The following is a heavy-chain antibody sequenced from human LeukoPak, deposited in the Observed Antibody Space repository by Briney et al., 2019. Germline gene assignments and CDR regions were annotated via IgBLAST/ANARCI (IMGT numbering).Heavy chain of an antibody. CDR3: ARGVPKRPRYFDY. Sequence: PSETLSLTCTVSGGSISSHYWSWIRQPPGKGLEWIGYIYYSGSTNYNPSLKSRVTISVDTSKNQFSLKLSSVTAADTAVYYCARGVPKRPRYFDYWGQGTLVTVSS. CDR1: GGSISSHY. V-gene: IGHV4-59*11. J-gene: IGHJ4*02. D-gene: IGHD5-24*01. CDR2: IYYSGST.